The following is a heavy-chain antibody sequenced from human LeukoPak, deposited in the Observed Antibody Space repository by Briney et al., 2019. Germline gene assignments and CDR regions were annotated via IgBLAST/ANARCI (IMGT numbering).Heavy chain of an antibody. D-gene: IGHD6-13*01. CDR3: AKEGPTVAVGAKVAG. J-gene: IGHJ4*02. V-gene: IGHV3-30*02. Sequence: PGGSLRLSCAASGLIFSNYGMHWVRQAPGKGLEWVTFIQYDGSDKKYVDSVKGRFTVSRDNSKNTVYLQMNSLSAEDTAVYYCAKEGPTVAVGAKVAGGGQGSLVTVS. CDR2: IQYDGSDK. CDR1: GLIFSNYG.